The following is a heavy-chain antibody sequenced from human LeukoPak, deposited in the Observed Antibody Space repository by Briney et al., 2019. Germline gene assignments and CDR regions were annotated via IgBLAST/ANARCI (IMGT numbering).Heavy chain of an antibody. D-gene: IGHD3-22*01. CDR3: ARQIYYDSSSYRGNAFDI. J-gene: IGHJ3*02. CDR1: GYSFTSYW. Sequence: GESLKISCKGSGYSFTSYWIGWVRQMPGKGLEWMGIIYPGDSDTRYSPSFQGQVTISADKSISPAYLQWSSLKASDTAMYYCARQIYYDSSSYRGNAFDIWGQGTMVTVSS. CDR2: IYPGDSDT. V-gene: IGHV5-51*01.